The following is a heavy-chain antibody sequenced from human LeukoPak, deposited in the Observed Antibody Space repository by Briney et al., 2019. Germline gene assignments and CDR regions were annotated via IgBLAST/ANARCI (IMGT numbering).Heavy chain of an antibody. D-gene: IGHD2-2*01. Sequence: SETLSLTCTVPGGSISSGDYYWSWIRQPPGKGLEWIGEINHSGSTNYNPSLKSRVTISVNTSKNQFSLKLSSVTAADTAVYYCARRSEYQLPTRSIYYYYYMDVWGKGTTVTVSS. V-gene: IGHV4-61*08. CDR3: ARRSEYQLPTRSIYYYYYMDV. CDR1: GGSISSGDYY. J-gene: IGHJ6*03. CDR2: INHSGST.